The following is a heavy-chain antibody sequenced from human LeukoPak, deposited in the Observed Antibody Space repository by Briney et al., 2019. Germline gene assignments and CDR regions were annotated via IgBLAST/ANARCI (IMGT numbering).Heavy chain of an antibody. D-gene: IGHD6-13*01. CDR2: ISGSGGST. CDR1: GFTFSSYA. Sequence: GGSLRLSCAASGFTFSSYAISWVRQAPGKGLEWVSAISGSGGSTYYADSVKGRFTISRDNSKNTLYLQMNSLRSEDTAVYYCAKDGSTSWYYFDYWGQGTLVTVSS. J-gene: IGHJ4*02. CDR3: AKDGSTSWYYFDY. V-gene: IGHV3-23*01.